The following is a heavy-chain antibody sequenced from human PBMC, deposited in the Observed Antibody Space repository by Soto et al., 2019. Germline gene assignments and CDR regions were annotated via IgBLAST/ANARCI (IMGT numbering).Heavy chain of an antibody. CDR2: MNPNSGDS. D-gene: IGHD5-18*01. Sequence: QVQLVQSGAEVKKPVASVKVSCKASGYTLTNYDINWVRQATGQGLEWMGWMNPNSGDSGFTQKFQGRVTMTRDTSKRAAYMELTSLKSEDAAVYYCTSGYNYGNDPFDYWGQGTLVIVTS. CDR1: GYTLTNYD. V-gene: IGHV1-8*01. J-gene: IGHJ4*02. CDR3: TSGYNYGNDPFDY.